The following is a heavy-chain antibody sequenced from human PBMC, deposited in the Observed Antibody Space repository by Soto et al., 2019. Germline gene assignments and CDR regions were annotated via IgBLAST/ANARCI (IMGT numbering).Heavy chain of an antibody. Sequence: SVKVSCKASGGTFSSYAISWVRQAPGQGLEWMGGIIPIFGTANYAQKFQGRVTITADESTSTAYMELSSLRSEDTAVYYCARGEYSSSWYGEDNDYYYYGMDVWGQGTTVTVSS. D-gene: IGHD6-13*01. V-gene: IGHV1-69*13. CDR1: GGTFSSYA. CDR3: ARGEYSSSWYGEDNDYYYYGMDV. CDR2: IIPIFGTA. J-gene: IGHJ6*02.